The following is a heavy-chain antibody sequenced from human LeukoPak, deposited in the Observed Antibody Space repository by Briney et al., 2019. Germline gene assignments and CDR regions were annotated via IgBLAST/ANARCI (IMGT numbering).Heavy chain of an antibody. V-gene: IGHV3-48*02. CDR1: GFTFSSYS. Sequence: RGGSLRLSCAASGFTFSSYSMNWVRQAPGKGLEWVSYITSSSGTIHYADSVKGRFSISRDNAKNSLYLQMNSLSDEDTAVCYCTRDPHALDFWGRGTLVTVSS. J-gene: IGHJ4*02. CDR2: ITSSSGTI. CDR3: TRDPHALDF.